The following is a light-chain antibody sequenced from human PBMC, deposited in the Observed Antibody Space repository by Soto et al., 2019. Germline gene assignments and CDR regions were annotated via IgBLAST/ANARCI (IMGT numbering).Light chain of an antibody. CDR2: VAS. CDR1: QSISVC. V-gene: IGKV1-6*01. Sequence: IQMTQSPSTLSASVGDRVTITCRASQSISVCLAWYQQKPGQAPKVLICVASSLQSGVPSRFSGSGYGTDFTLTISSLQPEDFATYYCLQDYNYPWTFGQGTKVDIK. CDR3: LQDYNYPWT. J-gene: IGKJ1*01.